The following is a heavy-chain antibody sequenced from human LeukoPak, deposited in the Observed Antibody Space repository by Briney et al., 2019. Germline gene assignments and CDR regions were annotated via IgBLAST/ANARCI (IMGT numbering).Heavy chain of an antibody. Sequence: GGSLRLSCEVSGVTVMSNYMSWVRQAPGKGLGWVSLIYSGGITYYADSVKGRFISSRDNSKNTLYLQMNSLRAEDTAVYYCARFSEYSHMDVWGQGTTVTVSS. J-gene: IGHJ6*02. CDR1: GVTVMSNY. CDR2: IYSGGIT. D-gene: IGHD6-6*01. CDR3: ARFSEYSHMDV. V-gene: IGHV3-66*01.